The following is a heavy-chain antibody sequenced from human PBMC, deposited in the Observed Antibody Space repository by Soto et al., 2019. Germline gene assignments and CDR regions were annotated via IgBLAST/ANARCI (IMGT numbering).Heavy chain of an antibody. CDR2: IIPIFGTA. J-gene: IGHJ6*02. CDR1: AGNFCSYD. Sequence: GGAVKDSCRDSAGNFCSYDISWGGQAPGQGGEWLVGIIPIFGTANYAKKFQRRVIITADESSTTAYIVLSSLRSADTAVYYCARVVAVAGKHYYYYGMDVWGQGTMVTVSS. D-gene: IGHD6-19*01. CDR3: ARVVAVAGKHYYYYGMDV. V-gene: IGHV1-69*13.